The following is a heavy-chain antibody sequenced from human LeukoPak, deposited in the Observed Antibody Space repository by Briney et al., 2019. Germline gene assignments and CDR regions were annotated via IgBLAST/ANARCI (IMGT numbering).Heavy chain of an antibody. CDR3: ATGGYDSSGLYFDY. CDR1: GGTFSSYA. D-gene: IGHD3-22*01. CDR2: FDPEDGET. V-gene: IGHV1-24*01. J-gene: IGHJ4*02. Sequence: ASVKVSCKASGGTFSSYAISWVRQAPGKGLEWMGTFDPEDGETIYAQKFQGRVTMTEDTSTDTAYMELSSLRSEDAAVYYCATGGYDSSGLYFDYWGQGTLVTVSS.